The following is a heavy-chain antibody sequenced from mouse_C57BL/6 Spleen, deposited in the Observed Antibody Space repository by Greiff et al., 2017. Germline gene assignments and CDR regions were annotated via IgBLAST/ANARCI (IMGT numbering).Heavy chain of an antibody. CDR3: ARRYSNYFDD. CDR2: ISSGSSTI. D-gene: IGHD2-5*01. CDR1: GFTFSDYG. J-gene: IGHJ2*01. Sequence: DVMLVESGGGLVKPGGSLHLSCAASGFTFSDYGMHWVRQAPEKGLEWVAYISSGSSTIYYADTVKGRFTISRDNAKNTLFLQMTSLRSEDTALYYCARRYSNYFDDWGQGTTLTVSS. V-gene: IGHV5-17*01.